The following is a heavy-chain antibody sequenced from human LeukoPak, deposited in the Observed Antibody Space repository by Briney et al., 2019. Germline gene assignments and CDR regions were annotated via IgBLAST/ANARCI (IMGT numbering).Heavy chain of an antibody. J-gene: IGHJ4*02. D-gene: IGHD2-21*02. CDR1: GFTFSSYA. V-gene: IGHV3-23*01. Sequence: PGGSLRLSCAASGFTFSSYAMNWVRQAPGKGLQWVSSITVGGSGAYYADSVKGRVTISRDNSKNTLFLQMDSLRAEDTAMYYCAKVRGDHAHLQDDFDYWGQGTLVTVSS. CDR3: AKVRGDHAHLQDDFDY. CDR2: ITVGGSGA.